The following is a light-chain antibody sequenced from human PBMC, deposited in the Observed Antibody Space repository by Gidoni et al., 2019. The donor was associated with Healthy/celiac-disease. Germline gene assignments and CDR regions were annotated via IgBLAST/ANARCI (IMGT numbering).Light chain of an antibody. CDR1: SSDVGGYNY. Sequence: QSALTQPASVSGSPGQSITLSCTGTSSDVGGYNYVSWYQKHPGKAPKLMIYGVTNRPSGVSNRFSGSKSGNTASQTISGLQAEDEADYYCTSYTTISTLVFGRGTKLTVL. CDR2: GVT. V-gene: IGLV2-14*01. J-gene: IGLJ2*01. CDR3: TSYTTISTLV.